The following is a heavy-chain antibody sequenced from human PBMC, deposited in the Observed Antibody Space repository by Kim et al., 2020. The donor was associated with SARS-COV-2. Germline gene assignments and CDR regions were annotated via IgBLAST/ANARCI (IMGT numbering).Heavy chain of an antibody. CDR2: IYYSGST. J-gene: IGHJ6*02. D-gene: IGHD3-3*01. CDR3: AGGITSVGLVTNGMDV. Sequence: SETLSLTCTVSGCSISSGGYYWSWIRQHPGKGLEWIGYIYYSGSTYYNPSIKSRVTISVDTTKNQFSLKMSSVTAADTAGYYCAGGITSVGLVTNGMDVWGQGTTVTVSS. V-gene: IGHV4-31*03. CDR1: GCSISSGGYY.